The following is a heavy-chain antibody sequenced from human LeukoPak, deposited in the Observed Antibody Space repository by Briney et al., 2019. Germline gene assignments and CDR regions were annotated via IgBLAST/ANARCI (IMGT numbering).Heavy chain of an antibody. D-gene: IGHD4-11*01. J-gene: IGHJ4*02. CDR3: ARDSSNYPAYFDY. CDR2: ISSSSSYI. Sequence: PWGSLRLSCAASGFTVSSNYMSWVRQAPGKGLEWVSSISSSSSYIYYADSVKGRFTISRDNAKNSLYLQMNSLRAEDTAVYYCARDSSNYPAYFDYWGQGTLVTVSS. CDR1: GFTVSSNY. V-gene: IGHV3-21*01.